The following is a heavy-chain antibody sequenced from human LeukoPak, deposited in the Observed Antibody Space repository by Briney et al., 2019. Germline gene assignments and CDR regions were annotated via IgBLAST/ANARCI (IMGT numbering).Heavy chain of an antibody. Sequence: SVKVSCKASGGTFSSYAISWVRQAPGQGLEWMGGIIPIFGTANYAQKFQGRVTITTDESTSTAYMELSSLRSEDTAVYYCASPPYASSWYTPFTTWDYYYYMDVWGKGTTVTVSS. D-gene: IGHD6-13*01. CDR1: GGTFSSYA. V-gene: IGHV1-69*05. J-gene: IGHJ6*03. CDR3: ASPPYASSWYTPFTTWDYYYYMDV. CDR2: IIPIFGTA.